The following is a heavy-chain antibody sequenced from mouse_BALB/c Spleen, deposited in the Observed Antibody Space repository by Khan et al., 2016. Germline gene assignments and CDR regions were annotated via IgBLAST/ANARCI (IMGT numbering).Heavy chain of an antibody. J-gene: IGHJ4*01. CDR3: ASDLLWYAMDY. CDR2: MDPYNGGT. CDR1: GYTFTSYN. D-gene: IGHD2-1*01. Sequence: EVQLQESGPELVKPGASVKVSCKASGYTFTSYNMYWVKQSHGKSLEWIGYMDPYNGGTNYNQKFKGKATLTVDKSSSTAYMHLTSLTSEDSAVYYCASDLLWYAMDYWGQGTSVTVSS. V-gene: IGHV1S135*01.